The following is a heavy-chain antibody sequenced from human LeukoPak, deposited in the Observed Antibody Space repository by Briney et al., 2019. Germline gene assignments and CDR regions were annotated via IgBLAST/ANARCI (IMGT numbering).Heavy chain of an antibody. V-gene: IGHV5-51*01. D-gene: IGHD3-10*01. CDR3: ARRGASYSVPWAFDF. CDR1: VYNFNTYW. CDR2: IYPGDSDA. Sequence: GESLKISCKASVYNFNTYWITWVRQMPGKGLEWMGIIYPGDSDARYSPSFQGRVTISVDRSVTTAYLQWSGLKASDTAMYYCARRGASYSVPWAFDFWGQGTMVTVSS. J-gene: IGHJ3*01.